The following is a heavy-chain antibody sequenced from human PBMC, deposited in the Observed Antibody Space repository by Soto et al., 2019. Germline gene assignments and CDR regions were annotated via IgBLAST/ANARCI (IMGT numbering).Heavy chain of an antibody. CDR2: INHSGST. Sequence: SETLSLTCAVYGGSFSGYYWTWIRQPPGTGLEWIGEINHSGSTNYNPSLKSRVTISVDTSKNQFSLKLTSVTAADTAVYYCSRDKITGLFDSWGQGTLVTVS. V-gene: IGHV4-34*01. J-gene: IGHJ4*02. D-gene: IGHD2-8*02. CDR3: SRDKITGLFDS. CDR1: GGSFSGYY.